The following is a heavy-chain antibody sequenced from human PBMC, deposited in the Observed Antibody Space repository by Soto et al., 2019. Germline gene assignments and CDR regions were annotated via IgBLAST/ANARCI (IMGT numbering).Heavy chain of an antibody. CDR3: ARQQWLVLNAYDI. Sequence: PSETLSLTCTVSGGSISSKNWWTWVRQPPGKGLEWIGYIYYSGTTYYNPSLKSRVTISVDTSKNQFSLKLSSVTAADTAVYYCARQQWLVLNAYDIWSQGTMVTVSS. J-gene: IGHJ3*02. V-gene: IGHV4-4*02. CDR1: GGSISSKNW. D-gene: IGHD6-19*01. CDR2: IYYSGTT.